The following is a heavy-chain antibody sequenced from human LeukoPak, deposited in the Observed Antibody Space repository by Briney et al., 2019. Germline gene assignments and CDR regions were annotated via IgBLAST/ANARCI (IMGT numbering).Heavy chain of an antibody. J-gene: IGHJ4*02. D-gene: IGHD6-19*01. V-gene: IGHV3-23*01. CDR3: AKGIGLAVAGLQY. Sequence: GGSLRLSCAASGFTFSSYAMSWVRQAPGKGLEWVSAISGSGGSTYYADSVKGRFTISRDNSKTTLNLQMNSLRAEDTAVYYCAKGIGLAVAGLQYWGQGTLVTVSS. CDR2: ISGSGGST. CDR1: GFTFSSYA.